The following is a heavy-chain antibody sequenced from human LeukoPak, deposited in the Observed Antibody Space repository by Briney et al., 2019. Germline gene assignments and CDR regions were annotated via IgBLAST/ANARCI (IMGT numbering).Heavy chain of an antibody. Sequence: PSATLSLTCPVSGGSISSSTYYWGWIRQPPGKGLEWIGSIYYSGSTYYNASLKSRVTISADTSKNQFSLKLSSVTAADTAVYYCARPLSGSSSWHDDAFDIWGQGTMVTVSS. V-gene: IGHV4-39*01. J-gene: IGHJ3*02. D-gene: IGHD6-13*01. CDR2: IYYSGST. CDR1: GGSISSSTYY. CDR3: ARPLSGSSSWHDDAFDI.